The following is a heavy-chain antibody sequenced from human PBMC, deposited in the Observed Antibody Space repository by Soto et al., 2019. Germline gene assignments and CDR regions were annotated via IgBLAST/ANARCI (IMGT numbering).Heavy chain of an antibody. CDR2: IYYSGST. Sequence: TLSLTCTVCGGSIISCGYYWSLIRQHPGKGLEWIGYIYYSGSTYYNPSLKSRVTISVDTSKNQFSLKLSSVTAADTAVYYCARDIFPIPGGAYYYYGMDVWGQGTTVTVXS. V-gene: IGHV4-31*03. CDR1: GGSIISCGYY. J-gene: IGHJ6*01. D-gene: IGHD3-9*01. CDR3: ARDIFPIPGGAYYYYGMDV.